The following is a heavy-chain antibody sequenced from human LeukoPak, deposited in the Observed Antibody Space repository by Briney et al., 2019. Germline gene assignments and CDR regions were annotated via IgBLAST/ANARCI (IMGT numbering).Heavy chain of an antibody. V-gene: IGHV3-48*03. CDR3: AQLGIPMIGGV. CDR1: GFTFSSYE. J-gene: IGHJ6*04. D-gene: IGHD3-10*02. CDR2: ISSSGSTI. Sequence: PGGSLRLSCAASGFTFSSYEMNWVRQAPGKGLEWVSYISSSGSTIYYADSVKGRFTIFRDNSKHSLFLQMSSLRAEDTAAYYCAQLGIPMIGGVWGKGTTVTISS.